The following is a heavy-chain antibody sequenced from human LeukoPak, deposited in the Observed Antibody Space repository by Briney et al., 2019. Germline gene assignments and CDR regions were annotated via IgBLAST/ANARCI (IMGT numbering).Heavy chain of an antibody. D-gene: IGHD3-3*01. V-gene: IGHV4-39*01. CDR3: ASEVAIFGVVTIERWFDP. CDR2: IYYSGST. Sequence: SETLSLTCTVSGGSISSSSYYWGWIRQPPGKGLEWIGSIYYSGSTYYNPSLKSRVTISVDTSKNQFSLKLSSVTAADTAVYYCASEVAIFGVVTIERWFDPWGQGTLVTVSS. J-gene: IGHJ5*02. CDR1: GGSISSSSYY.